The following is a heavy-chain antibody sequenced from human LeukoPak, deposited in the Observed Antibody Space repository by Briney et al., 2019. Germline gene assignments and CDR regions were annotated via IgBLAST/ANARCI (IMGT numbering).Heavy chain of an antibody. Sequence: PGGSLRLSCAASGFTFSSYSMNWVRQAPGKGLEWVSSISSSSSYIYYTDSVKGRFTISRDNAKNSLYLQMNSLRAEDTAVYYCARDPQQLVQGRDYWGQGTLVTVSS. D-gene: IGHD6-6*01. CDR3: ARDPQQLVQGRDY. CDR1: GFTFSSYS. J-gene: IGHJ4*02. CDR2: ISSSSSYI. V-gene: IGHV3-21*01.